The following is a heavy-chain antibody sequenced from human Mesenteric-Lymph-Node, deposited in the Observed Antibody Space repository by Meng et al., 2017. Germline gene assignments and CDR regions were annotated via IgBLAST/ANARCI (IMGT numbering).Heavy chain of an antibody. CDR3: VRGGYYTFDS. Sequence: VQLPEWGAGLLKASETLSLTWAVYGGSFSGYYWSWIRQPPGKGLEWLGEINHSGSTNYNPYLKSRVTISLDKAKNLFSLELTSVTAADTAVYYCVRGGYYTFDSWGQGNLVTVSS. D-gene: IGHD2-2*02. CDR1: GGSFSGYY. CDR2: INHSGST. V-gene: IGHV4-34*01. J-gene: IGHJ4*02.